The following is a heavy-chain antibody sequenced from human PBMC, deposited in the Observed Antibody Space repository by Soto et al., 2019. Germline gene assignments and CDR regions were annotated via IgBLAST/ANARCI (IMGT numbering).Heavy chain of an antibody. CDR3: ASRSIVGALFDY. V-gene: IGHV4-31*03. D-gene: IGHD1-26*01. CDR1: GGSISSGGYY. J-gene: IGHJ4*02. Sequence: KSSETLSLTCTVSGGSISSGGYYWSWIRQHPGKGLEWIGYIYYSGSTYYNPSLKSRVTISVDTSKNQFSLKLSSVTAADTAVYYCASRSIVGALFDYWGQGTLVTVSS. CDR2: IYYSGST.